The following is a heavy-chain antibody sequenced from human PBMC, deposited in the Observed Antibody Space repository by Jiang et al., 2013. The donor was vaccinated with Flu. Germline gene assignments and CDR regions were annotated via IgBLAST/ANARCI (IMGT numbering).Heavy chain of an antibody. CDR1: GFTFSSYG. V-gene: IGHV3-30*18. CDR3: AKGPYGSGSYGPFDY. D-gene: IGHD3-10*01. CDR2: ISYDGSNK. J-gene: IGHJ4*02. Sequence: SGGGVVQPGRSLRLSCAASGFTFSSYGMHWVRQAPGKGLEWVAVISYDGSNKYYADSVKGRFTISRDNSKNTLYLQMNSLRAEDTTVYYCAKGPYGSGSYGPFDYWGQGTLVTVSS.